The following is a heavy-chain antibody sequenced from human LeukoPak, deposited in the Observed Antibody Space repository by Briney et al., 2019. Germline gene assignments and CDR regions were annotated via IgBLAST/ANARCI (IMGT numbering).Heavy chain of an antibody. Sequence: PSETLSLTCAVSGYSISSGYYWGWIRQPPGKGLGWIGSIYHSGSTYYNPSLKSRVTISVDTSKNQFSLKLSSVTAADTAVYYCARGVYAQIDYWGQGTLVTVSS. V-gene: IGHV4-38-2*01. D-gene: IGHD2-8*01. J-gene: IGHJ4*02. CDR1: GYSISSGYY. CDR2: IYHSGST. CDR3: ARGVYAQIDY.